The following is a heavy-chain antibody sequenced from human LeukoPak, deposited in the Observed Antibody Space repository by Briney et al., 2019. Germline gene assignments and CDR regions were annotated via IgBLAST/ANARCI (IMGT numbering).Heavy chain of an antibody. J-gene: IGHJ5*02. Sequence: GASVKVSCKASGYIFTTYSIHWVRQAPGQGLQWIGMINPRGDATISAQKFQGRVTMTSDTSTTTIYMELSSLKSEDTGLYYCARKWSSRDWFDPWGQGTLVTVSS. D-gene: IGHD2-8*01. CDR3: ARKWSSRDWFDP. V-gene: IGHV1-46*01. CDR2: INPRGDAT. CDR1: GYIFTTYS.